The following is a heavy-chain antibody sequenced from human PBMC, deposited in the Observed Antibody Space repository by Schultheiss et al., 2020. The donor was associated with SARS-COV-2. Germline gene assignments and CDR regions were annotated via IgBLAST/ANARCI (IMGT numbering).Heavy chain of an antibody. CDR2: IYPGDSDT. V-gene: IGHV5-51*01. CDR3: ARPRRSNSGYKYTDY. J-gene: IGHJ4*02. D-gene: IGHD3-22*01. CDR1: GYSFTTYW. Sequence: GGSLRLSCKGSGYSFTTYWIGWVRQMPGKGLEWMGIIYPGDSDTRYSPSFQGQVTISADKSISTAYLQWSSLKASDTAIYYCARPRRSNSGYKYTDYWGQGTLVTVSS.